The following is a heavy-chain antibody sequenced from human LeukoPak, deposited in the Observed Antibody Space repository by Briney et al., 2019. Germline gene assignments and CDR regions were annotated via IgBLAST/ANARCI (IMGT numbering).Heavy chain of an antibody. CDR3: ARGLDYDVPGNWFDP. J-gene: IGHJ5*02. CDR1: GGSISSGSYY. D-gene: IGHD3/OR15-3a*01. Sequence: SQTLSLTCTVSGGSISSGSYYWSWIRQPAGKGLEWIGRIYTSGSTNYNPSLKSRVTISADTSKNQFSLKLSSVTAADTAVYYCARGLDYDVPGNWFDPWGQGTLVTVSS. V-gene: IGHV4-61*02. CDR2: IYTSGST.